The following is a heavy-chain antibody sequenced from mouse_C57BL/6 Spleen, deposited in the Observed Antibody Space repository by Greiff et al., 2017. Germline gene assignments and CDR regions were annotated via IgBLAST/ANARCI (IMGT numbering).Heavy chain of an antibody. CDR3: AKKNWDD. Sequence: VQLQQSGPGLVQPSQSLSITCTVSGFSLTSYGIHWVRQSPGKGLEWLGVIWRGGSTDYNAAFMSRLSITKNNSKSQVFCKMNSLKAEDTAIYYCAKKNWDDWGQGTTLTVSS. CDR1: GFSLTSYG. D-gene: IGHD4-1*01. J-gene: IGHJ2*01. V-gene: IGHV2-5*01. CDR2: IWRGGST.